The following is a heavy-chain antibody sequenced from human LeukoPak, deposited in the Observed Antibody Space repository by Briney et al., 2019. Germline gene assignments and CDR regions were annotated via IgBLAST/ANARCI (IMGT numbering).Heavy chain of an antibody. CDR1: GFAFSDYA. V-gene: IGHV4-39*07. Sequence: GSLRLSCAASGFAFSDYAMSWIRQPPGKGLEWIGSINYRATTYYYPSLKSRVTISVDTSKNQFSLKLSSVTAADTAVYYCVRDVPTGRFDYWGQGTLVPVSS. CDR3: VRDVPTGRFDY. CDR2: INYRATT. J-gene: IGHJ4*02.